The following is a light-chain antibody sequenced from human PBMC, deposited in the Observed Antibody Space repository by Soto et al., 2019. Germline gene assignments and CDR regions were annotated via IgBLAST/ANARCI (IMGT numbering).Light chain of an antibody. CDR2: DAS. V-gene: IGKV3-11*01. J-gene: IGKJ2*01. CDR1: RSVSSS. CDR3: QQRGSWPYT. Sequence: EIVLTQSPATLSLSPGERATLSCRASRSVSSSLAWYQQKPGQAPRLLIYDASNGATGIPARFSGTGSGTDFTLTISSLEPEDFAVYYCQQRGSWPYTFGQGTKLEIK.